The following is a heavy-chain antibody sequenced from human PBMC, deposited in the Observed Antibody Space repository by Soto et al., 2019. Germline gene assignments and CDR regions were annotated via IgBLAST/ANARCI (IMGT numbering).Heavy chain of an antibody. D-gene: IGHD3-16*01. CDR1: GGTFSNFV. Sequence: QVQLVQSGAEVKKPGSSVKVSCTASGGTFSNFVISWVRQAPGQGLEWMGGIIPNFGTTNYAQKFQGKVTITEGEPTRTTLLELSGLPSEVTSGDYCARVVGGEAKILWWGQGTLV. V-gene: IGHV1-69*01. CDR2: IIPNFGTT. J-gene: IGHJ4*02. CDR3: ARVVGGEAKILW.